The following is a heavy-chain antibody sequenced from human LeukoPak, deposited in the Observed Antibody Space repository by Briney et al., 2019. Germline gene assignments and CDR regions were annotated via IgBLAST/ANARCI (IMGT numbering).Heavy chain of an antibody. V-gene: IGHV4-39*01. CDR3: GRRKYGVGFDP. Sequence: SETLSLTCTVSGGSITSDIYYWGWIRQPPGKGLGWIGCVYSTGNTFYNPSLKSRVTMSVATSRNHFSLKLSSVSAADTAVYYCGRRKYGVGFDPWGQGTLVTVSS. D-gene: IGHD2-8*01. CDR1: GGSITSDIYY. J-gene: IGHJ5*02. CDR2: VYSTGNT.